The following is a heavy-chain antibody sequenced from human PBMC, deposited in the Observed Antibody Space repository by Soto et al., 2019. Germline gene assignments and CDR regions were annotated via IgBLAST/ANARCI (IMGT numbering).Heavy chain of an antibody. CDR2: IIPIFGTA. Sequence: QVQLVQSGAEVKKPGSSVKVSCKASGGTFSSYAISWVRQAPGQGLEWMGGIIPIFGTANYAQKFQGRVTITADESTSPAYRERSGLISEDWAVYYGGRERRWSAIRYGSSFDYGAKDP. J-gene: IGHJ4*01. D-gene: IGHD1-26*01. CDR1: GGTFSSYA. V-gene: IGHV1-69*01. CDR3: GRERRWSAIRYGSSFD.